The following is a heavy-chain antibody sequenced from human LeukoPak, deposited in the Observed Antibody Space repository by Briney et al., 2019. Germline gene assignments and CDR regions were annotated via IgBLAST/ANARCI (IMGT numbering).Heavy chain of an antibody. J-gene: IGHJ6*02. CDR2: IGSSGSTI. D-gene: IGHD3-22*01. CDR3: ARDTLLGYYDSSGYYLTYYYGMDV. Sequence: GGSLRLSCAASGFTFSDYYMSWLRQAPGKGLEWVSYIGSSGSTIYYADSVKGRFTISRDNAKNSLYLQMNSLRAEDTAVYYCARDTLLGYYDSSGYYLTYYYGMDVWGQGTTVTVSS. CDR1: GFTFSDYY. V-gene: IGHV3-11*01.